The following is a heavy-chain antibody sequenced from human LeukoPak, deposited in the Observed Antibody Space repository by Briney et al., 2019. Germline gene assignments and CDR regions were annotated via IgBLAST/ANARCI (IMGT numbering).Heavy chain of an antibody. CDR1: GGSISSYY. V-gene: IGHV4-59*08. CDR2: IFYSEGT. D-gene: IGHD1-14*01. Sequence: TSSETLSLTCTVSGGSISSYYWSWIRQPPGKGLEWIGYIFYSEGTDYNPSLKSRVTISVDTSKNQFSLKLSSVTAADTAVYYCARHRPGGGQAYWGQGTLVTVSS. J-gene: IGHJ4*02. CDR3: ARHRPGGGQAY.